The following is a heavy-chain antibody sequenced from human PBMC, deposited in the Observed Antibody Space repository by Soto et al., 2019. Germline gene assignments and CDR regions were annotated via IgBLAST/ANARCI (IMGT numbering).Heavy chain of an antibody. V-gene: IGHV3-23*01. CDR2: ISGDGGDST. J-gene: IGHJ4*02. Sequence: EVQLLESGGGLVQPGRSLRLSCVASGFTFSSYAMNWVRQAPGKGLEWVSSISGDGGDSTYYTDTVKGRVTISRDDSRNTRYLPVSSLTADDPAVYCCAKLRSRPWGATNYWGRGTLVIVSS. CDR1: GFTFSSYA. D-gene: IGHD1-26*01. CDR3: AKLRSRPWGATNY.